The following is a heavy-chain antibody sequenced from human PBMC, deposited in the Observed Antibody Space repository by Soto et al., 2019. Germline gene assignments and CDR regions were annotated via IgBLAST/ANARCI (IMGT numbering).Heavy chain of an antibody. Sequence: GGSLRLSCAASGFTFSDYYMSWIRQAPGKGLEWVSYISSSSSYTNYADSVKGRFTISRDNAKNSLYLQMNSLRAEDTAVYYCARDLAWYGNNWFDPWGQGTLVTVSS. V-gene: IGHV3-11*06. J-gene: IGHJ5*02. CDR1: GFTFSDYY. CDR2: ISSSSSYT. CDR3: ARDLAWYGNNWFDP. D-gene: IGHD6-13*01.